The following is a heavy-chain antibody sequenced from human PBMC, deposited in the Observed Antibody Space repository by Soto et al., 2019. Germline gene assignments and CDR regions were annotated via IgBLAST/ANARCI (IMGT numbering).Heavy chain of an antibody. Sequence: GESLKISCAASGFSFSGFGMHWVRQAPGQGLEWVAVISYAGSSEFYADSVRGRFTISRDNSKNTLYLQMNSLRAEDTAVYYCVKESVPGTGWLDFWGQGTPVTVSS. V-gene: IGHV3-30*18. CDR1: GFSFSGFG. CDR3: VKESVPGTGWLDF. CDR2: ISYAGSSE. D-gene: IGHD6-19*01. J-gene: IGHJ5*01.